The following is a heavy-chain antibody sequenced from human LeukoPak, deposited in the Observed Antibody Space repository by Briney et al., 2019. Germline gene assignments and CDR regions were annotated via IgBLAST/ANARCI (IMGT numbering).Heavy chain of an antibody. V-gene: IGHV3-23*01. J-gene: IGHJ4*02. Sequence: GGSLRLSCAASGFTFSSYAMSWVRQAPGKGLEWVSAISGSGGSTYYADSVKGRFTISRDNSKNTLYLQMNSLRAEDTAVYYCAQIPSGSGSYYNDGYFDYWGQGTLVTVSS. CDR3: AQIPSGSGSYYNDGYFDY. CDR1: GFTFSSYA. D-gene: IGHD3-10*01. CDR2: ISGSGGST.